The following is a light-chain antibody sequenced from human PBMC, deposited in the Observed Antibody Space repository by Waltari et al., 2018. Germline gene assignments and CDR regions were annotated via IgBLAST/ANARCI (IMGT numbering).Light chain of an antibody. V-gene: IGKV3-20*01. CDR2: DAS. CDR1: QSVGKS. Sequence: EIVLPQSPGTLSLSPGERATLSCRASQSVGKSLAWYKQKPGQAPRLLILDASSKATGIPDRFSGSGFGTDISLTISRLEPEDFAVYYCQKYVSIPATFCQASKVEIK. J-gene: IGKJ1*01. CDR3: QKYVSIPAT.